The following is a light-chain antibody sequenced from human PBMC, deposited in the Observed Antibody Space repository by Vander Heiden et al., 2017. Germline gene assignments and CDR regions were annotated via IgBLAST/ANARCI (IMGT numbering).Light chain of an antibody. V-gene: IGKV1-33*01. CDR2: DAS. CDR1: QDISNY. Sequence: DIQMTQSPSSLSASVGDRVTITCQASQDISNYLNWYQQKPGKAPKLLIYDASKLETGVPSRCSGSGSGTDFTFTISSLQPEDIATYYWQQYDNLPLFGGGTKVEIK. J-gene: IGKJ4*01. CDR3: QQYDNLPL.